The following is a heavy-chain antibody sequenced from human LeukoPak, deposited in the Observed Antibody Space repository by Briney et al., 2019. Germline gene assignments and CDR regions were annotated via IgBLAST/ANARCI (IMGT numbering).Heavy chain of an antibody. CDR1: GGSISSGSYY. V-gene: IGHV4-39*01. CDR2: INYSGTT. CDR3: ARRGPTSGRGDAFDY. J-gene: IGHJ4*02. Sequence: SETLSLTCTVSGGSISSGSYYWGWIRQPPGKGLEWIGSINYSGTTYYNPSLRSPVTISVDTSKKQLSLRLSSVTAADTAVYYCARRGPTSGRGDAFDYWGQGTLVTVSS. D-gene: IGHD6-19*01.